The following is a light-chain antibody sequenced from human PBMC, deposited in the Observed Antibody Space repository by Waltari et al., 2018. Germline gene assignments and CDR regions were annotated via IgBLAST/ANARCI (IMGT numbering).Light chain of an antibody. V-gene: IGLV1-44*01. Sequence: QSVLTQPHSASGTPGQRVPISCSGSSSNIGSNTVNWYQQLPGTSPKLLIYSTNQRPSGVPDRFSGSKSGTSASLAISGLQSEDEADYYCAAWDDSLNGVVFCGGTKLTVL. J-gene: IGLJ2*01. CDR1: SSNIGSNT. CDR3: AAWDDSLNGVV. CDR2: STN.